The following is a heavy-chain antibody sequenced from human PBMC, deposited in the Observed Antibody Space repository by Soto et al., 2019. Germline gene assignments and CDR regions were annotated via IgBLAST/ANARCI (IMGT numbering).Heavy chain of an antibody. CDR3: AGVTYYYDSSGPSPRYYFDY. Sequence: GGSMRLSCAASGFNFSSYAMSWVRQAPGKGLEWVSAISGSGGSTYYADSVKGRFTISRDNSKNTLYLQMNSLRAEDTAVYYCAGVTYYYDSSGPSPRYYFDYWGQGTLVTVSS. J-gene: IGHJ4*02. CDR1: GFNFSSYA. D-gene: IGHD3-22*01. CDR2: ISGSGGST. V-gene: IGHV3-23*01.